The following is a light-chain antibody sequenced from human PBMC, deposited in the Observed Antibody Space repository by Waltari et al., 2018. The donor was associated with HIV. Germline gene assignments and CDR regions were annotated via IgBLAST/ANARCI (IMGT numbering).Light chain of an antibody. J-gene: IGKJ5*01. CDR1: QSVLSSSDNKNY. V-gene: IGKV4-1*01. Sequence: DIALTQSPDSLAVSLGERATIYCKSSQSVLSSSDNKNYLTWYQQRPGQPPKVLIYWASTRESGVPDRFSGSGSGTDFTLTISSLQAEDVARYYCQQYYSPISFGQGTRLEIK. CDR2: WAS. CDR3: QQYYSPIS.